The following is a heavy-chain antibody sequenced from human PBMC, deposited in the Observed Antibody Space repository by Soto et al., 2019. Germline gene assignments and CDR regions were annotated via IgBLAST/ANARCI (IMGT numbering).Heavy chain of an antibody. CDR1: GFTFSSYA. D-gene: IGHD4-17*01. J-gene: IGHJ4*02. V-gene: IGHV3-23*01. CDR3: AKDSLKNVYGDSLDY. CDR2: ISGSGGST. Sequence: EVQLLESGGGLVQPGGSLRLSCAASGFTFSSYAMSWVRPAPGKGLEWVSAISGSGGSTYYAGSVKGRFTISRDNSKNTLYRQMNSLRAEDTAVYYCAKDSLKNVYGDSLDYWGQGTLVTVSS.